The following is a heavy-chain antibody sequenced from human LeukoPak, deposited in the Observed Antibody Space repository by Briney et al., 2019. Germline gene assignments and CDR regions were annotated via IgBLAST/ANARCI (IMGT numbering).Heavy chain of an antibody. Sequence: ASVKVSCKASGYTFTSYGISWVRQAPGQGLEWMGWISAYNGNTNYAQKLQGRVTMTRDMSTSTVYMELSSLRSEDTAVYYCARVLLGQAAVRPNDAFDIWGQGTMVTVSS. J-gene: IGHJ3*02. CDR3: ARVLLGQAAVRPNDAFDI. V-gene: IGHV1-18*01. CDR1: GYTFTSYG. CDR2: ISAYNGNT. D-gene: IGHD3-10*01.